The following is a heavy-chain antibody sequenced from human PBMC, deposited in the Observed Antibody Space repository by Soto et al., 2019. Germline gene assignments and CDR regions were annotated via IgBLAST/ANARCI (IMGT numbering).Heavy chain of an antibody. CDR1: GGSISNYY. V-gene: IGHV4-59*01. D-gene: IGHD1-1*01. CDR2: IYYSGST. CDR3: ARETSSFADDY. J-gene: IGHJ4*02. Sequence: SETLSLTCTVSGGSISNYYWSWIRQPPGKGLEWIGYIYYSGSTNYNPPLKSRVTISVDTSKNQFSLKLSSVTAADTAVYYCARETSSFADDYWGQGTLVTVS.